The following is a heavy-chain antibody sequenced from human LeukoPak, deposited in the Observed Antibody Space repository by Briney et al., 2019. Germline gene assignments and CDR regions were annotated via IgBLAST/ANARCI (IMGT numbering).Heavy chain of an antibody. CDR2: IGDSGSTT. Sequence: EAGGSLRLSCAASGFTVSSNYMSWVRQAPGKGLEWDSLIGDSGSTTNYSDSVKGRFTISRDSSKNTLYLQMNSLRAEDTAVYYCAKASNSYYSGSGILDYWGQGTLVTVSS. J-gene: IGHJ4*02. CDR1: GFTVSSNY. V-gene: IGHV3-23*01. D-gene: IGHD3-10*01. CDR3: AKASNSYYSGSGILDY.